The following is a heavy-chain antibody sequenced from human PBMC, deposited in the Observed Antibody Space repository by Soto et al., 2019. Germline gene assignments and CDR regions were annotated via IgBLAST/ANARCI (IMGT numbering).Heavy chain of an antibody. CDR1: GFICSSYD. V-gene: IGHV3-23*01. J-gene: IGHJ3*02. D-gene: IGHD2-8*02. Sequence: PGGSLRLSCAASGFICSSYDMSWVRQAPGKGLEWVSTILVGGSTHYEDSVKGRFTISRDRSKNTLYLQMNCLTAGDTAVYYCAKATATGGGAFDICGQGTMVTVSS. CDR3: AKATATGGGAFDI. CDR2: ILVGGST.